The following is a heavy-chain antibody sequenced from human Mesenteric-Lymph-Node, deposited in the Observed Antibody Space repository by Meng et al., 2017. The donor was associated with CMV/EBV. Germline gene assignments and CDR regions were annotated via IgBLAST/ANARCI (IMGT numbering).Heavy chain of an antibody. CDR1: GFTFTNYW. Sequence: GESLKISCEASGFTFTNYWILWVRQAPGKGLFWVSRINVDGSDTDYAGSVKGRFTISRDNAKNTVYLQMNSLTADDTAVYYCARSRWSGYAGVWGQGALVTVSS. V-gene: IGHV3-74*01. CDR3: ARSRWSGYAGV. CDR2: INVDGSDT. J-gene: IGHJ4*02. D-gene: IGHD3-3*01.